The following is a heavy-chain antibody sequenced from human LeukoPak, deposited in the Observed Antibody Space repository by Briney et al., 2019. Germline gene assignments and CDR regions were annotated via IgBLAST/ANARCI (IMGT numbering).Heavy chain of an antibody. CDR2: IYSGGST. D-gene: IGHD6-13*01. CDR1: GYTVSSNY. Sequence: GGSLRLSCAASGYTVSSNYMSWVRQAPGKGLEWVSVIYSGGSTYYADSVKGRFTISRDNSKNTLYLQMNSLRAEDTAVYYCARGYSSSWYYFDYWGQGTLVTVSS. J-gene: IGHJ4*02. V-gene: IGHV3-53*01. CDR3: ARGYSSSWYYFDY.